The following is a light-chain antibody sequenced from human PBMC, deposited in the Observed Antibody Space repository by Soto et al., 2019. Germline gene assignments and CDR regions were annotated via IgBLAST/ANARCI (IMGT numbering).Light chain of an antibody. CDR3: QQYSKWPIT. Sequence: EIVMTQSPATLSVSPGERATLSCRASQSVSSKVAWYQQHTGQPPRLLIYGISTRATGIPDRLSGSGSGTEFSLTISSLQSEDFAVYYCQQYSKWPITCGQGTRLEIK. V-gene: IGKV3-15*01. CDR2: GIS. J-gene: IGKJ5*01. CDR1: QSVSSK.